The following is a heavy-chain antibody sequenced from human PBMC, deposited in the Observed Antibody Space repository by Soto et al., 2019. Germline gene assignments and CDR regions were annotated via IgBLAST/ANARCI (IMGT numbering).Heavy chain of an antibody. Sequence: SETLSLTCAVSGGSISSGGYSWSWIRQPPGKGLEWIGYIYHSGSTYYNPSLKSRVTISVDRSKNQFSLKLSSVTAADTAVYYCARVTGGNLNLDYWGQGTLVTVSS. CDR3: ARVTGGNLNLDY. J-gene: IGHJ4*02. D-gene: IGHD2-21*02. V-gene: IGHV4-30-2*01. CDR2: IYHSGST. CDR1: GGSISSGGYS.